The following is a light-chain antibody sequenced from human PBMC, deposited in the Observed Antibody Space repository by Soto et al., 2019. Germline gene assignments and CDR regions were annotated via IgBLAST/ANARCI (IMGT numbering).Light chain of an antibody. CDR2: AAS. Sequence: DIQLAQSPSSLSAYFGDRVTIACRASQTISHYLQWYQQKPGRAPKALIHAASRLQSGVPSRFSGSGSGTDFTLTISSLQPEDSATYFCQQSYTPPITFGQGTRLENK. J-gene: IGKJ5*01. V-gene: IGKV1-39*01. CDR3: QQSYTPPIT. CDR1: QTISHY.